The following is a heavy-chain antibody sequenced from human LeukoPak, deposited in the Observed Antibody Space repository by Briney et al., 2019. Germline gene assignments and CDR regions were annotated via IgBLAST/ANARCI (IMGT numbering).Heavy chain of an antibody. CDR1: GFTFSSYS. CDR3: ANTLNYDSSGRLIDY. D-gene: IGHD3-22*01. V-gene: IGHV3-21*01. CDR2: ISSSSSYI. J-gene: IGHJ4*02. Sequence: PGGSLRLSCAASGFTFSSYSMNWVRQAPGKGLEWVSSISSSSSYIYYADSVKGRFTISRDNAKNSLYLQMNSLRAEDTAVYYCANTLNYDSSGRLIDYWGQGTLVTVSS.